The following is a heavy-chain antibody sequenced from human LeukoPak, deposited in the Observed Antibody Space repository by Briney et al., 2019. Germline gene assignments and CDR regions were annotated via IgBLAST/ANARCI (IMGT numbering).Heavy chain of an antibody. J-gene: IGHJ4*02. V-gene: IGHV3-7*03. CDR1: GFTFRSYW. D-gene: IGHD1-26*01. CDR3: ARVLVGALDY. CDR2: IKEDGSEK. Sequence: PGGSLRLSCAASGFTFRSYWMSWFRQAPGKGLEWVANIKEDGSEKSYVDSVKGRFTISRDNAKNLLYLQMNSLRAEETAVYYCARVLVGALDYWGQGTPVTVSS.